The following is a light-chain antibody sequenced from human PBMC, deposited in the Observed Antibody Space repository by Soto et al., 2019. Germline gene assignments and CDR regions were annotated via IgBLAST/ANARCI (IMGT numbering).Light chain of an antibody. CDR3: SSYTSSSTLV. Sequence: QSALTQPASVSGSPGQSITISCTESSSDVGGYNFVSWYQQHPGKAPKLMIYEVSNRPSGVSNRFSGSKSGNTASLTISGLQAEDEAEYYCSSYTSSSTLVFGGGTKRTVL. V-gene: IGLV2-14*01. J-gene: IGLJ2*01. CDR2: EVS. CDR1: SSDVGGYNF.